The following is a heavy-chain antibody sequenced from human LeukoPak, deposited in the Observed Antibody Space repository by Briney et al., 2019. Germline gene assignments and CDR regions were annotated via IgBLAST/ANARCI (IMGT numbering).Heavy chain of an antibody. CDR1: GYTFTSYG. J-gene: IGHJ6*04. Sequence: ASVKVSCKASGYTFTSYGISWVRQAPGQGLEWMGWISAYNGNTNYAQKLQGRVTMTTDTSTSTAYMELRSLRSDDTAVYYCARDREYSGYDYGLGYYYYGVDVWGKGTTVTVSS. CDR2: ISAYNGNT. D-gene: IGHD5-12*01. V-gene: IGHV1-18*04. CDR3: ARDREYSGYDYGLGYYYYGVDV.